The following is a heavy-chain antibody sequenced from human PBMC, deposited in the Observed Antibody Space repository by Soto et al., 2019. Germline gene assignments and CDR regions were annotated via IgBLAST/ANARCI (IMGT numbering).Heavy chain of an antibody. CDR3: ARDRCSSTSCYGNDAFDI. J-gene: IGHJ3*02. D-gene: IGHD2-2*01. V-gene: IGHV1-69*08. Sequence: QVQLVQSGAEVKKPGSSVKVSCKASGGTFSSYTISWVRQAPGQGLEWMGRIIPILGIANYAQKFQGRVTITADKSTSTAYMELSGLGSGDTAVCYWARDRCSSTSCYGNDAFDIWGQGTMDTVSS. CDR1: GGTFSSYT. CDR2: IIPILGIA.